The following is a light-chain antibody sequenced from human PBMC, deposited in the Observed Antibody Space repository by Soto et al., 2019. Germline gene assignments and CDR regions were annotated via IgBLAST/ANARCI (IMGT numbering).Light chain of an antibody. V-gene: IGKV3-15*01. CDR3: QQYNNWPPIT. CDR2: YAS. CDR1: QSVRNN. Sequence: EIMMTQSPATLSVSPGERATLSCRASQSVRNNLAWYQHKPGQVPRLLIYYASTRATGIPARFSGSGSGTEFTLPISSLQSEDVAVYYCQQYNNWPPITFGHGTRLEIK. J-gene: IGKJ5*01.